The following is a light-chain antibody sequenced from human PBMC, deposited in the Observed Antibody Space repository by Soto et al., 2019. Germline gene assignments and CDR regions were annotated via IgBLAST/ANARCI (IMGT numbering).Light chain of an antibody. CDR1: QSVSSSY. CDR2: GAS. CDR3: QQYGSSLSIT. J-gene: IGKJ5*01. V-gene: IGKV3-20*01. Sequence: EILLTQSPCTLSLSPLERATLSCRASQSVSSSYLAWYQQKPGQAPRLLIYGASSRATGIPDRFSGSGSGTDFTLTISRLEPEDFAVYYCQQYGSSLSITFGQGTRLEI.